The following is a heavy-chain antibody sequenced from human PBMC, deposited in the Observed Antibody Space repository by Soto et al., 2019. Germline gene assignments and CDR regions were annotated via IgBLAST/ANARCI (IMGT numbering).Heavy chain of an antibody. CDR2: INHSGST. J-gene: IGHJ4*02. CDR1: GGSFSGYY. CDR3: ARSGRAAHGTKLDY. Sequence: SESLSLTCAVYGGSFSGYYWSWIRQPPGKGLEWIGEINHSGSTNYNPSLKSRVTISVDTSKNQFSLKLSSVTAADTAVYYCARSGRAAHGTKLDYWGQGTLVTVSS. V-gene: IGHV4-34*01. D-gene: IGHD6-6*01.